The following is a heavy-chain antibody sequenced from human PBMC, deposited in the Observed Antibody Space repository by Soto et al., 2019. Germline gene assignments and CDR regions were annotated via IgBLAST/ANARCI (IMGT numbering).Heavy chain of an antibody. J-gene: IGHJ4*02. Sequence: SETLPLTCTVSGGSIRSCGDYWSWIRQRPGKGLEWIGYIYYTGGAYYNPSLKSRLTLSVDTARSQFSLKLTSVTAADTAVYFGAKGLTMLLGVTDPWGQRTLV. CDR3: AKGLTMLLGVTDP. V-gene: IGHV4-31*03. CDR2: IYYTGGA. CDR1: GGSIRSCGDY. D-gene: IGHD2-15*01.